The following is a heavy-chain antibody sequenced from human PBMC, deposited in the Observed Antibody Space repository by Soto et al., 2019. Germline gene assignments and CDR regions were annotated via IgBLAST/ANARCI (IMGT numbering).Heavy chain of an antibody. CDR3: ARDLEGALTWRYHFDY. Sequence: PGGSLRLSCEASGFLFSNCAMHLVRQSPGKGLEWVAFIWYDGSNKYYADAVKGRFTISRDNSKNTLYLQMNSLRAEDTAVYYCARDLEGALTWRYHFDYWAQGRXFTVS. V-gene: IGHV3-33*01. CDR1: GFLFSNCA. D-gene: IGHD1-26*01. J-gene: IGHJ4*02. CDR2: IWYDGSNK.